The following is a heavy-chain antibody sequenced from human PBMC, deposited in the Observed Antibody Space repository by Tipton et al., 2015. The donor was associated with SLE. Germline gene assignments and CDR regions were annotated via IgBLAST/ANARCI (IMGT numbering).Heavy chain of an antibody. V-gene: IGHV3-33*08. CDR1: GFTFNDYA. Sequence: SLRLSCAASGFTFNDYAMSWVRQAPGKGLEWVAVIWYDGSNKYYADSVKGQFTISRDNSKNTLYLQMNSLRAEDTAVYYCAGAPYCSSSSCSDYFDYWGQGTLVTVSS. CDR2: IWYDGSNK. D-gene: IGHD2-2*01. CDR3: AGAPYCSSSSCSDYFDY. J-gene: IGHJ4*02.